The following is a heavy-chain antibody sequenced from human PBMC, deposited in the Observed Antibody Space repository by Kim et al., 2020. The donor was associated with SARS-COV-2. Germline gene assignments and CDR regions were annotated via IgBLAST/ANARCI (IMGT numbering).Heavy chain of an antibody. CDR1: GFPFTGYA. CDR2: ISHDGADT. Sequence: GGSLRLSCAASGFPFTGYAMNWVRQAPGRGLEWLLTISHDGADTFYANSVKGRFTISRDSARNTVHLQMTSLRAEDTATYYCVTEMWYRMDYWGRGTPVTVSS. CDR3: VTEMWYRMDY. V-gene: IGHV3-23*01. D-gene: IGHD1-1*01. J-gene: IGHJ4*02.